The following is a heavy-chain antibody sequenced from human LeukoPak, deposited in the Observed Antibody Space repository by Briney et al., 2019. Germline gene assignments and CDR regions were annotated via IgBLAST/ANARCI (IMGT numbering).Heavy chain of an antibody. J-gene: IGHJ4*02. Sequence: ASVKVSCKASGYTFTGYYMHWVRQAPGQGLEWMGWINPNSGGTNYAQKFQGRVTMTRDTSISTAYMELSSLRSEDTAVYYCATLYGSGSYGQHNFDYWGQGTLVTVSS. CDR1: GYTFTGYY. CDR2: INPNSGGT. V-gene: IGHV1-2*02. CDR3: ATLYGSGSYGQHNFDY. D-gene: IGHD3-10*01.